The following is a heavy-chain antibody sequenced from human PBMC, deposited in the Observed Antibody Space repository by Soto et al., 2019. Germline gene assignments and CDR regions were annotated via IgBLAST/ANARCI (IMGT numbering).Heavy chain of an antibody. CDR2: VSFNGNNK. CDR1: GFTFSSYA. J-gene: IGHJ5*02. V-gene: IGHV3-30*18. CDR3: AKLMGSERTFGWFHP. Sequence: QVQLVESGGGVVQPGTSLTLSCVGSGFTFSSYAFHWIRQAPGKGLEWVATVSFNGNNKYFGDSVKGRFSVSRDNVKNSLYLQMHDVRPEDTAVSFCAKLMGSERTFGWFHPWGQGTLVSVSS. D-gene: IGHD3-16*01.